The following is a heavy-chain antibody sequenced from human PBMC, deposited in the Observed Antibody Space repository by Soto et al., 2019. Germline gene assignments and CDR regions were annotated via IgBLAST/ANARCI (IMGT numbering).Heavy chain of an antibody. D-gene: IGHD3-16*02. CDR3: TFSLVEFSLPPCGY. V-gene: IGHV1-18*01. Sequence: QVQLVQSGAEVKKPGASVKVSCKASGYTFTSYGINWVRQAPGQGLEWMGWISAYNGNTNYAQKLQGRLTMTTDTSTSTAYMELRSLGSDDTAVYYCTFSLVEFSLPPCGYWGQGTLVTVSS. CDR1: GYTFTSYG. J-gene: IGHJ4*02. CDR2: ISAYNGNT.